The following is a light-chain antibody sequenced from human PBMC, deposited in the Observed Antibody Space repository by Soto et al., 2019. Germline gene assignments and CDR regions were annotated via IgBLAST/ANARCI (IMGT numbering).Light chain of an antibody. CDR2: QVS. Sequence: QSVLTQPASVSGSPGQSIAISCTGTSSDVGGYYYVSWYQHHPGKAPKLMIYQVSNRPSGVSNRFSGSKSGNTASLTISGLQAEDEADYYCSSYTSSSTSVFGTGTKVTVL. V-gene: IGLV2-14*01. J-gene: IGLJ1*01. CDR3: SSYTSSSTSV. CDR1: SSDVGGYYY.